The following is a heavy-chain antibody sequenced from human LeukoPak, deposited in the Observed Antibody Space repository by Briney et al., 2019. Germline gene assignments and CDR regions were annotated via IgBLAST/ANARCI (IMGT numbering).Heavy chain of an antibody. D-gene: IGHD6-19*01. J-gene: IGHJ4*02. CDR3: ARSTSAAGTKALDY. V-gene: IGHV3-64*01. CDR1: GFTFSSYA. CDR2: ISSNGGST. Sequence: PGGSLRLSCAASGFTFSSYAMHWVRQAPGKGLEYVSAISSNGGSTYHANSVKGRFTISRDNSKNTLYLQMGSLRAEDMAAYYCARSTSAAGTKALDYWGQGTLATVSS.